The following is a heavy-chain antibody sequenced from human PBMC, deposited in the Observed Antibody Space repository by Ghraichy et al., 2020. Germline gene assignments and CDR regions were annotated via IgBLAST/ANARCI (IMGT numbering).Heavy chain of an antibody. V-gene: IGHV4-38-2*02. CDR3: ARVGYPY. Sequence: SETLSLTCTVSGYSISSGYYWGWIRQPPGKGLEWIGSIYHSGSTYYNPSLKSRVTISVDTSKNQFSLKLSSVTAADTAVYYCARVGYPYWGQGTLVTVSS. D-gene: IGHD5-18*01. CDR2: IYHSGST. J-gene: IGHJ4*02. CDR1: GYSISSGYY.